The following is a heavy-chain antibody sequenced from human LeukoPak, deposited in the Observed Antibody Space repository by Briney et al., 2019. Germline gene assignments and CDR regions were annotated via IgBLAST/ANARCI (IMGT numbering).Heavy chain of an antibody. CDR1: GYTFTNYA. D-gene: IGHD3-10*01. Sequence: GASVKVSCKASGYTFTNYAIHWVRQAPGQGLEWMGWINAGNGNTRYSQKLQDRVTITRDTSANTVYMELSSLRSEDTAVYFCARGVLWFGELSPPGYWGQGTLVTVSS. CDR2: INAGNGNT. CDR3: ARGVLWFGELSPPGY. J-gene: IGHJ4*02. V-gene: IGHV1-3*01.